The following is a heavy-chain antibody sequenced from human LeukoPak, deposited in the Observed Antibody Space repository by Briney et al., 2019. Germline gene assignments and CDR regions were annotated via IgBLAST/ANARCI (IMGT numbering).Heavy chain of an antibody. V-gene: IGHV1-18*01. CDR3: ARADIVVVPAAIIPYYYGMDV. D-gene: IGHD2-2*01. Sequence: GASVKVSYKASGYTFTSYGIGWVRQAPGQGLEWMGWISAYNGNTNYAQKLQGRVTMTTDTSTSTAYMELRSLRSDDTAVYYCARADIVVVPAAIIPYYYGMDVWGQGTTVTVSS. CDR1: GYTFTSYG. J-gene: IGHJ6*02. CDR2: ISAYNGNT.